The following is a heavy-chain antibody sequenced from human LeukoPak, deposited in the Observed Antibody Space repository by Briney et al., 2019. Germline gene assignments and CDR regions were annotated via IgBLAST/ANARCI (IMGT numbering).Heavy chain of an antibody. CDR2: IYTSGST. D-gene: IGHD6-19*01. CDR3: ARDNIAVAGDYYYGMDV. CDR1: GGSISSYY. V-gene: IGHV4-4*07. J-gene: IGHJ6*02. Sequence: PSETLSLTCTVSGGSISSYYWSWIRQPAGKGLEWIGRIYTSGSTNYNPSLKSRVTMSVDTSKNQFSLKLSSVTAADTAVYYCARDNIAVAGDYYYGMDVWGQGTTVTVSS.